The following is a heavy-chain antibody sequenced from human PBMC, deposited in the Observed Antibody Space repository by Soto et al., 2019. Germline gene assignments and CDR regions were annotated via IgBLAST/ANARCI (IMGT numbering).Heavy chain of an antibody. V-gene: IGHV3-33*01. D-gene: IGHD2-8*01. CDR1: GFTFSSYG. CDR3: ARWYGTGMLFDL. Sequence: QVQLVESGGGVVQPGRSLRLSCAASGFTFSSYGMHWVRQAPGKGLEWVAVIWYDGSKKYYADPVEGRFTISRDNSKNTLSLQMSSLKTEDTAVYFCARWYGTGMLFDLGGQGTLVTVSS. J-gene: IGHJ5*02. CDR2: IWYDGSKK.